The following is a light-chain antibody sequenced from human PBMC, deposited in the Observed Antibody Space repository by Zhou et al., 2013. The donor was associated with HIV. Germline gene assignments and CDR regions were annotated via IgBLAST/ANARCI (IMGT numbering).Light chain of an antibody. CDR2: KAS. Sequence: DIQMTQSPSTLSASVGDRVTITCRASQSISSWLAWYQQKPGKAPKLLIYKASTLESGVPSRFSGSGSGTDYTLTISSLQPEDFANYYCQQAHSFPYTFGQGTKVETK. CDR1: QSISSW. CDR3: QQAHSFPYT. V-gene: IGKV1-5*03. J-gene: IGKJ2*01.